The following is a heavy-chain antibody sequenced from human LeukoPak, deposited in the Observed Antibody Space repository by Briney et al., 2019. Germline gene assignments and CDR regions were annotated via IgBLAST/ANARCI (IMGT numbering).Heavy chain of an antibody. CDR1: GGSFSGYS. J-gene: IGHJ5*02. Sequence: PSETLSLTCAVYGGSFSGYSWSWIRQPPGKGLEWIGEINHSGSTNYNPSLKSRVTISVDTSKNQFSLKLSSVTAADTAVYYCARGSFMITFGGVPHRWFDPWGQGTLVTVSS. CDR3: ARGSFMITFGGVPHRWFDP. CDR2: INHSGST. D-gene: IGHD3-16*01. V-gene: IGHV4-34*01.